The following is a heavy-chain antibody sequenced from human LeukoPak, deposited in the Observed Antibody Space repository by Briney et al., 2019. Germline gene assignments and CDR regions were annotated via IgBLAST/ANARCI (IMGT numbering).Heavy chain of an antibody. D-gene: IGHD5-12*01. J-gene: IGHJ4*02. CDR3: ARGGGYRAYAAGY. V-gene: IGHV1-2*02. CDR1: GYTFTGYY. Sequence: ASVKISCTASGYTFTGYYMYWVRHAPGQGLEWMGGITPISGGTNYAQKFLGRVTMTRDTSISTVYMELSRLRSDDTAVYYCARGGGYRAYAAGYWGQGTLVTVPS. CDR2: ITPISGGT.